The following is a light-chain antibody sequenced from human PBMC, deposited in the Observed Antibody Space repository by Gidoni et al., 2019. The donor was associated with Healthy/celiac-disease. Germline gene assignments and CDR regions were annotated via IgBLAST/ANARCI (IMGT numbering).Light chain of an antibody. Sequence: SYELTQPPSVSVSPGQTASITCSGDNLGDKYACWSQQKPGQSPVLVIYQDSKRPSGIPERFSGSNSRNTATLTISGTQAMDEADYYCQAWDTSTVVFGGGTKLTVL. CDR3: QAWDTSTVV. V-gene: IGLV3-1*01. CDR1: NLGDKY. CDR2: QDS. J-gene: IGLJ2*01.